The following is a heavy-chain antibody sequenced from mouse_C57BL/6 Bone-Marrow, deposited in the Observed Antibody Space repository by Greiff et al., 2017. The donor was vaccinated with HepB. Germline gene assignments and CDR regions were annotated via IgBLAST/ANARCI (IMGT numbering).Heavy chain of an antibody. CDR1: GFTFSSYA. V-gene: IGHV5-9-1*02. CDR3: TRRGGITTEGFDY. J-gene: IGHJ2*01. Sequence: EVKLVESGEGLVKPGGSLKLSCAASGFTFSSYAMSWVRQTPEKSLEWVAYISSGGGYIYYADTVKGRFTISRDNARNTLYLQMSSLKSEDTATYYCTRRGGITTEGFDYWGQGTTLTVSS. D-gene: IGHD1-1*01. CDR2: ISSGGGYI.